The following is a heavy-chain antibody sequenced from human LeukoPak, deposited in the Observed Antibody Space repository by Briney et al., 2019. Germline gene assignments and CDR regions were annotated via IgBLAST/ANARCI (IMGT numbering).Heavy chain of an antibody. Sequence: GGSLKLSCAASGFTFSDSGMHWVRQASGKGLERVGRIRSKANSYATAYAASVKGRFTISRDDSKNTAYLQMNSLKTEDTAVYYCTRYGDYPFDYWGQGTLVTVSS. CDR3: TRYGDYPFDY. CDR2: IRSKANSYAT. CDR1: GFTFSDSG. J-gene: IGHJ4*02. V-gene: IGHV3-73*01. D-gene: IGHD2-21*01.